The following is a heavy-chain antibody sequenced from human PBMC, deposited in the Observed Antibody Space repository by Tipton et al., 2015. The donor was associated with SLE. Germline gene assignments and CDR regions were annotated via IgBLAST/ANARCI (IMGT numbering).Heavy chain of an antibody. V-gene: IGHV1-46*01. CDR2: FFPRIGND. Sequence: QLVQSGAEVKKSGGSVKVSCKASGYSFTSYDIHWVRQAPGQGLEWMGTFFPRIGNDFYAQKFQGRVTMTRDTSTSTAYMEVSRLRSDDTAIYYCAKLLCSGGRFCYYGMDVWGQGTSVTVSS. CDR3: AKLLCSGGRFCYYGMDV. CDR1: GYSFTSYD. J-gene: IGHJ6*02. D-gene: IGHD1-26*01.